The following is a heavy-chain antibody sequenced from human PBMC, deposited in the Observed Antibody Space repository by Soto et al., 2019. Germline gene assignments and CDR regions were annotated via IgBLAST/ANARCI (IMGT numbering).Heavy chain of an antibody. D-gene: IGHD3-3*01. CDR2: IYYSGST. CDR3: ARSQGGSDNYDFWSAPLNDAFDI. V-gene: IGHV4-31*03. Sequence: SETLSLTCTVSGGSISSGGYYWSWIRQHPGKGLEWIGYIYYSGSTYYNPSLKSRVTISVDTSKNQFSLKRGSVTAADTAVYYCARSQGGSDNYDFWSAPLNDAFDIWGQGTMVTVSS. J-gene: IGHJ3*02. CDR1: GGSISSGGYY.